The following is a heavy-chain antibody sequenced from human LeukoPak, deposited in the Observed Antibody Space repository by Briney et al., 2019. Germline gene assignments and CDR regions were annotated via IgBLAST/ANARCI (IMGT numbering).Heavy chain of an antibody. CDR1: GYTFTGYY. CDR3: ARGSAEKDSDSSGFAH. CDR2: XKPNSSDT. J-gene: IGHJ4*02. D-gene: IGHD3-22*01. V-gene: IGHV1-2*02. Sequence: GSVTVSCKASGYTFTGYYMHWVRQAPGQGLEWMXWXKPNSSDTNYAQKFQGRVTITRDTSISTAYMDGRSLRPDDTAVLYCARGSAEKDSDSSGFAHWGQGTLVTVSS.